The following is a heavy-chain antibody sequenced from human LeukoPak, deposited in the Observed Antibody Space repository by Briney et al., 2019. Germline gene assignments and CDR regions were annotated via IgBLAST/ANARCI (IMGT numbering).Heavy chain of an antibody. V-gene: IGHV5-51*01. CDR3: ARQRQRYSSGWFFDY. J-gene: IGHJ4*02. CDR1: GYSFTSYW. CDR2: IYPGDPDT. D-gene: IGHD6-19*01. Sequence: GESLKISCKGSGYSFTSYWIGWVRQMPGKGLEWMGIIYPGDPDTRYSPSFQGQVTISADKSISTAYLQWSSLKASDTAMYYCARQRQRYSSGWFFDYWGQGTLVTVSS.